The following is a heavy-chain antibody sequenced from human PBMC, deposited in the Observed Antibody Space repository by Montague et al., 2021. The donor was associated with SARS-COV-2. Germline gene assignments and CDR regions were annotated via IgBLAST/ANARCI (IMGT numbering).Heavy chain of an antibody. D-gene: IGHD3/OR15-3a*01. CDR1: GFTFTNYW. J-gene: IGHJ6*02. CDR2: INQHRGEN. Sequence: SLRLSCAASGFTFTNYWMTWVRLAPGKGLEWVATINQHRGENYYMGSVKGRFTISRDNAKKSVYLQINSLGAEDTAVYYCARVDYQVPYYYYAGMDLWGQGTTVTVSS. V-gene: IGHV3-7*01. CDR3: ARVDYQVPYYYYAGMDL.